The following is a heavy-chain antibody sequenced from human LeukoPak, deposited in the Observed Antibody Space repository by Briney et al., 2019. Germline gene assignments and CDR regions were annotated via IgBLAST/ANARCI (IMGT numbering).Heavy chain of an antibody. V-gene: IGHV3-48*04. Sequence: GGSLRLSYAASGFTFSTSSMNWVRQAPGKGLEWVSYISDGSRTILYADSVEGRFTISRDNAKNLLYLQMNSLRAEDTAVYYCATFTPQYSDGYYWYFDSWGHGTLVTVSS. J-gene: IGHJ4*01. CDR1: GFTFSTSS. CDR2: ISDGSRTI. D-gene: IGHD3-22*01. CDR3: ATFTPQYSDGYYWYFDS.